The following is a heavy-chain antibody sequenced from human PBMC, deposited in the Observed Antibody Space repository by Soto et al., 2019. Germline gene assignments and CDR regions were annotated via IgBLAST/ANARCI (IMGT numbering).Heavy chain of an antibody. V-gene: IGHV3-23*01. CDR1: GFTFSSYA. J-gene: IGHJ6*02. CDR2: ISGSGGST. Sequence: GGSMRLACAASGFTFSSYAMSWARQAPGKGLEWVSAISGSGGSTYYADSVKGRFTISRDNSKNTLYLQMNSLRAEDTAVYYCAKVGYCSSTSCYTTGRAYGMDVWGQGTTVTVSS. D-gene: IGHD2-2*02. CDR3: AKVGYCSSTSCYTTGRAYGMDV.